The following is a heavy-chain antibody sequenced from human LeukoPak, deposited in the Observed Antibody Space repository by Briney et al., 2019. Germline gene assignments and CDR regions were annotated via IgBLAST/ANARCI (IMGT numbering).Heavy chain of an antibody. D-gene: IGHD3-16*01. J-gene: IGHJ4*02. V-gene: IGHV3-23*01. CDR2: IIASSGAT. CDR1: GFSFSNYA. Sequence: GGSLRLSCAASGFSFSNYAMSWVRQAPGKGLEWVSLIIASSGATFYADSVKGRFTISRDNSKNTLYMQMKRLRAKDTALYYCARGGDDYVEMGYFDYWGQGTLVTVSS. CDR3: ARGGDDYVEMGYFDY.